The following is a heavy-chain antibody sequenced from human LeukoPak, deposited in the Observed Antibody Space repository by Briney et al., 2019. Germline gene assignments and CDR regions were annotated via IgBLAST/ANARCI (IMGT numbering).Heavy chain of an antibody. CDR1: GFPFSDYY. J-gene: IGHJ4*02. CDR3: ARDDGSYYYDSSGQYHALADY. CDR2: MSGAGRTI. Sequence: KPGGSLRLSCAASGFPFSDYYMSWIRQAPGKGLEWVAFMSGAGRTIYYADSVKGRFTISRDNAKKSLYLQMDSLRAEDTAVYYCARDDGSYYYDSSGQYHALADYWGQGTLVTVSS. V-gene: IGHV3-11*01. D-gene: IGHD3-22*01.